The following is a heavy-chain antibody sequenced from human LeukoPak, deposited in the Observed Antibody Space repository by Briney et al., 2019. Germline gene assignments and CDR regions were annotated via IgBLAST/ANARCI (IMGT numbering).Heavy chain of an antibody. J-gene: IGHJ3*02. CDR1: GASISSYY. CDR3: ARDRGSYYAFDI. Sequence: SETLSLTCTVSGASISSYYWSWIPQPPGKGLEWIGHIYYSGSTNYNPSLKSRVTISVDTSKNQFSLKLSSMTAADTAMYYCARDRGSYYAFDIWGQGTMVTVSS. CDR2: IYYSGST. D-gene: IGHD1-1*01. V-gene: IGHV4-59*01.